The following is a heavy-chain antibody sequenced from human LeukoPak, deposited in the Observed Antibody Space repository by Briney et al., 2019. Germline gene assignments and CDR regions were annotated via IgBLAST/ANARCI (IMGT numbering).Heavy chain of an antibody. D-gene: IGHD6-6*01. CDR2: IYYSGST. J-gene: IGHJ4*02. V-gene: IGHV4-31*03. CDR3: AREIEVEQLGFLFDY. CDR1: GGSISSGGYY. Sequence: SETLSPTCTVSGGSISSGGYYWSWIRQHPGKGLEWIGYIYYSGSTYYNPSLKSRVTISVDTSKNQFSLKLSSVTAADTAVYYCAREIEVEQLGFLFDYWGQGTLVTVSS.